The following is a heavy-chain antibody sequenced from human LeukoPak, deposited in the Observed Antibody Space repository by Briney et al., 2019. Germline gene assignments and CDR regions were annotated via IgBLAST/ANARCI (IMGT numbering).Heavy chain of an antibody. CDR1: GGTFSSYA. CDR3: ASPGKYQLLGWFDP. Sequence: SVKVSCKTSGGTFSSYAISWVRQAPGQGLEWMGGIIPIFGTANYAQKFQGRVTITADESTSTAYMELSSLRSEDTAVYYCASPGKYQLLGWFDPWGQGTLVTVSS. D-gene: IGHD2-2*01. V-gene: IGHV1-69*13. CDR2: IIPIFGTA. J-gene: IGHJ5*02.